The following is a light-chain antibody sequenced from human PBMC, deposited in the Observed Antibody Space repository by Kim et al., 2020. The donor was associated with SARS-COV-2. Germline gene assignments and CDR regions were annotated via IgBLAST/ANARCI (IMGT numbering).Light chain of an antibody. CDR1: RIGTKS. V-gene: IGLV3-21*04. CDR3: QVWDSNSDHVV. J-gene: IGLJ3*02. Sequence: APGQTAEITGGGSRIGTKSVHWYQQRPGQAPVVVIYSDRERPSGIPERFSGSNSGSTATLTLSGVEAGDEADYYCQVWDSNSDHVVFGGGTQLTVL. CDR2: SDR.